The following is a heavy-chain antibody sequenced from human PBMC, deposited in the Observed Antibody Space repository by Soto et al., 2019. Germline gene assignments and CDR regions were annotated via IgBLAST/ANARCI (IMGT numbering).Heavy chain of an antibody. D-gene: IGHD5-12*01. V-gene: IGHV3-15*07. J-gene: IGHJ4*02. CDR1: GFTFDNAW. Sequence: EVQLVESGGGSVETGGSLRLSCAASGFTFDNAWMIWVRQAPGEGLEWVGRIKSRADVGTTEYAPPVKGSFTISRDDSTISLSLQMTSLSAAATGMYFCAADVPSKGRGEFDYWGQGALVTVSS. CDR2: IKSRADVGTT. CDR3: AADVPSKGRGEFDY.